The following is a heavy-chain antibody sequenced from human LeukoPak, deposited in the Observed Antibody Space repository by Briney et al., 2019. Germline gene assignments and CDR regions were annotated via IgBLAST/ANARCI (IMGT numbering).Heavy chain of an antibody. Sequence: SETLSLTCTVSGYSISSGYYWGWIRQPPGKGLEWIGSIYHSGSTYYNPSLKGRVTISVDTSKNQFSLKLSSVTAADTAVYYCARSAAYYNFWTGYYDALYYMDVWGKGTTVTVSS. CDR1: GYSISSGYY. J-gene: IGHJ6*03. D-gene: IGHD3-3*01. V-gene: IGHV4-38-2*02. CDR2: IYHSGST. CDR3: ARSAAYYNFWTGYYDALYYMDV.